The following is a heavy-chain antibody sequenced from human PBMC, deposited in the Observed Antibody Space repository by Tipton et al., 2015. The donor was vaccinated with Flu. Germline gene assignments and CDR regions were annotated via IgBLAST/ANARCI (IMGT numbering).Heavy chain of an antibody. V-gene: IGHV4-38-2*01. CDR2: GHHTGNP. CDR1: GDSIGSPYY. CDR3: ARRDYSNYVTDPKNWFDS. J-gene: IGHJ5*01. D-gene: IGHD4-11*01. Sequence: TLSLTCSVTGDSIGSPYYWAWFRQPPGGGLEWLGIGHHTGNPYYTPSLKSRVIISVDRSKNQFSLRLSSVTAADTAVYFCARRDYSNYVTDPKNWFDSWGRGTLVTVSS.